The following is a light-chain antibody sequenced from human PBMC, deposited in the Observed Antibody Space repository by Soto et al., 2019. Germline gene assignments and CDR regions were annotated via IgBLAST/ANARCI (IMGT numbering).Light chain of an antibody. CDR2: EVS. Sequence: QSLLTRPASVSGAPGPAVTISCTGTSSEVGSYNLVSWYQQHPGKAPKLMIYEVSKRPSGVSNRFSGSKSGNTASLTISGLQAEDEADYYCCSYAGSSTYVFGTGTKVTVL. CDR1: SSEVGSYNL. V-gene: IGLV2-23*02. J-gene: IGLJ1*01. CDR3: CSYAGSSTYV.